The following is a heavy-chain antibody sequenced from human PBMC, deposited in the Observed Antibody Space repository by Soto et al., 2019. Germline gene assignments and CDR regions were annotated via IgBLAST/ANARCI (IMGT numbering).Heavy chain of an antibody. Sequence: PSETLSLTCAVYGGSFSGYYWSWIRQPPGKGLEWIGEINHSGSTNYNPSLKSRVTISVDTSKNQFSLKLSSVTAADTAVYYCARGGTRNPIAAANGFDPWGQGTLVTGS. CDR3: ARGGTRNPIAAANGFDP. V-gene: IGHV4-34*01. J-gene: IGHJ5*02. CDR1: GGSFSGYY. CDR2: INHSGST. D-gene: IGHD6-25*01.